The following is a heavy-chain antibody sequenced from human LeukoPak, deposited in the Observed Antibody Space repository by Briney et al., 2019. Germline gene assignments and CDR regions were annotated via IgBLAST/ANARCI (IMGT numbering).Heavy chain of an antibody. CDR2: INHSGST. CDR3: ARGYDILTGYTRPFDY. D-gene: IGHD3-9*01. Sequence: PSETLSLTCAVYGGSFSGYYWSWIRQPPGKGLEWIGEINHSGSTNYNPSPKSRVTISVDTSKNQFSLKLSSVTAADTAVYYCARGYDILTGYTRPFDYWGQGTLVTVSS. V-gene: IGHV4-34*01. J-gene: IGHJ4*02. CDR1: GGSFSGYY.